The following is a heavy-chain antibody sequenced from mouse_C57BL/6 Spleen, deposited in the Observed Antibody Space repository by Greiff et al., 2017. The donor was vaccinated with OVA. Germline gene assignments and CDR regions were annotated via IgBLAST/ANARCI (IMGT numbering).Heavy chain of an antibody. V-gene: IGHV1-7*01. CDR2: INPSSGYT. CDR3: ARSGNYRAMDY. D-gene: IGHD2-1*01. CDR1: GYTFTSYW. Sequence: QVQLQQSGAELAKPGASVKLSCKASGYTFTSYWMHWVKQRPGQGLEWIGYINPSSGYTKYNQKFKDKATLTAEKSSSTAYMQLSSLTYEDSAVYYCARSGNYRAMDYWGQGTSVTVSS. J-gene: IGHJ4*01.